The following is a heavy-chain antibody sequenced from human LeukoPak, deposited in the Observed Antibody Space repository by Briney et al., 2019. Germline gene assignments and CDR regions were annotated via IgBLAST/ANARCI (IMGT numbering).Heavy chain of an antibody. CDR2: ISYDGKNE. CDR3: ARESFGLDY. D-gene: IGHD3/OR15-3a*01. V-gene: IGHV3-30*04. J-gene: IGHJ4*02. Sequence: PGTSLRLSRAASGFTFSSYPMHWVRQAPGKGLEWVSVISYDGKNEYYTDSVKGRFTISRDTSKNTLYLQVNSLRPGDTAVYYCARESFGLDYWGQGTVVTVSS. CDR1: GFTFSSYP.